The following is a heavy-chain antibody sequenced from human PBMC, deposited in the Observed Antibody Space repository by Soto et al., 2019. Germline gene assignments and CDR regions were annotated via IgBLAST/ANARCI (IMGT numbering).Heavy chain of an antibody. CDR3: ARETGKPTDY. V-gene: IGHV3-66*01. Sequence: GGSLILSCTASGFIVNSYYMSWVRQAPGKGLECVSVLYSSGNSYHADSVKGRFTISRDTSKNTLYLEMNSLRAEDTAVYYCARETGKPTDYWGQGTLVTVSS. CDR2: LYSSGNS. D-gene: IGHD4-17*01. CDR1: GFIVNSYY. J-gene: IGHJ4*02.